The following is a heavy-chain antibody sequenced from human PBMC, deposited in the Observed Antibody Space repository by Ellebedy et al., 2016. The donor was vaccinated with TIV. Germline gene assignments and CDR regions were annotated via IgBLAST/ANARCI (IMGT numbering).Heavy chain of an antibody. V-gene: IGHV1-18*01. CDR1: GYTFTNYG. Sequence: ASVKVSCXASGYTFTNYGVSWVRQAPGQGLEWMGWITAYNGNTKYAQKLQGRVTMTTDTSTSTAYMELRSLRSDDTAVYYCARDPGVSISQNYYYGMGVWGQGTTVTVSS. D-gene: IGHD3-10*01. J-gene: IGHJ6*02. CDR3: ARDPGVSISQNYYYGMGV. CDR2: ITAYNGNT.